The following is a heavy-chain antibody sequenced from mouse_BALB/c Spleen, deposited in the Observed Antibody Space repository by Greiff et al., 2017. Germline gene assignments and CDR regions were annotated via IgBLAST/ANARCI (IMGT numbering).Heavy chain of an antibody. CDR1: GFTFNGSY. CDR3: ARNYHYAMDY. CDR2: IDPANGNT. J-gene: IGHJ4*01. V-gene: IGHV14-3*02. Sequence: VQLVESGAELVKPGASVKLSCTASGFTFNGSYMHWVKQRPGQGLEWIGRIDPANGNTKYDPKFQGKATMTADTSSNTAYLQLSSLTSEDTAVYYCARNYHYAMDYWGQGTSVTVSS.